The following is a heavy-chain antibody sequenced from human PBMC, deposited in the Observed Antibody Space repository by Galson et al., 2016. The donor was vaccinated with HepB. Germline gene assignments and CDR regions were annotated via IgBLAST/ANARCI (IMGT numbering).Heavy chain of an antibody. Sequence: LSLTCTVSGGSISSGSYYWSWIRQPAGKGLEWIGRIYTSGSTNYNPSLKGRVTMSVDTSKIQFSLKLSSVTAADTAVYYCAREQYVDYPYYNFYFMDVWGKGTTVTVSS. CDR1: GGSISSGSYY. D-gene: IGHD4-17*01. J-gene: IGHJ6*03. CDR3: AREQYVDYPYYNFYFMDV. CDR2: IYTSGST. V-gene: IGHV4-61*02.